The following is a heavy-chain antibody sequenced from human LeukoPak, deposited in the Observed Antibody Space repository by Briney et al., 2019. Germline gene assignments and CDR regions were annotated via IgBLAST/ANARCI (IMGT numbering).Heavy chain of an antibody. CDR1: GFTFSIYT. V-gene: IGHV3-21*01. J-gene: IGHJ3*02. CDR3: AREGSDAFDI. CDR2: ISSGSSYI. Sequence: PGGSLRLSCAASGFTFSIYTMNWVRQAPGKGLEWVSSISSGSSYIYYADSEKGRFTISRDNAKNSLYLQMNSLRAEDTAVYCCAREGSDAFDIWGQGTMVTVSS.